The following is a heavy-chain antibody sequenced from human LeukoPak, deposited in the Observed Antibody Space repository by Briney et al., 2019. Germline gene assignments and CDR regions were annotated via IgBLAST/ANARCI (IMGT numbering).Heavy chain of an antibody. CDR1: GGSISGYY. CDR2: INHSGST. J-gene: IGHJ5*02. D-gene: IGHD6-13*01. Sequence: SETLSLTCTVSGGSISGYYWSWIRQPPGKGLEWIGEINHSGSTNYNPSLKSRVTISVDTSKNQFSLRLSSVTAADTAVYYCARVAAAGRNWFDPWGQGTLVTVSS. V-gene: IGHV4-34*01. CDR3: ARVAAAGRNWFDP.